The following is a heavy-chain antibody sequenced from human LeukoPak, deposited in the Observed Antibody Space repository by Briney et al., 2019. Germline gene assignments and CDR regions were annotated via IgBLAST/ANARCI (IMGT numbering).Heavy chain of an antibody. Sequence: GGSLRLSCAASGFTFDDYAMHWVRQAPGKGLEWVSGISWNSGSIGYADSVKGRFTISRDNAKNSLYLQMNSLRAEDTALYYCAKDPYGTGLYSAFDIWGQGTMVTVSS. J-gene: IGHJ3*02. V-gene: IGHV3-9*01. CDR1: GFTFDDYA. CDR3: AKDPYGTGLYSAFDI. CDR2: ISWNSGSI. D-gene: IGHD2-15*01.